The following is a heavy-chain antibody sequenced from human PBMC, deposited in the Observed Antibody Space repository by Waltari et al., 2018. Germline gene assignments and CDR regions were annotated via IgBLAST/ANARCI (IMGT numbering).Heavy chain of an antibody. D-gene: IGHD2-8*02. CDR2: IYYSGST. J-gene: IGHJ4*02. V-gene: IGHV4-39*01. Sequence: QLQLQESGPGLVKPSETLSLTCTVSGGSISRSSYYWGWIRQPPGQGLEWIGSIYYSGSTYYNPSLKSRVTISVDTSKNQFSLKLSSVTAADTAVYYCARITRARVLSSFSYYFDYWGQGTLVTVSS. CDR3: ARITRARVLSSFSYYFDY. CDR1: GGSISRSSYY.